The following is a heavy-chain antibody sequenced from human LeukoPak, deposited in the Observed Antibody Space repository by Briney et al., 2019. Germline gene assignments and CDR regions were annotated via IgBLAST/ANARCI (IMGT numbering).Heavy chain of an antibody. CDR2: ISAYNGHT. D-gene: IGHD1-26*01. Sequence: ASVKVSCKASGYTLTSYGINWMRQAPGQGLEWMGWISAYNGHTNYVQKFQGRVTMTTDTSTSTAYMELRSLRSDDTAVYYCARGIHSGSSGPYYFDYWGQGTLVTVSS. J-gene: IGHJ4*02. V-gene: IGHV1-18*01. CDR1: GYTLTSYG. CDR3: ARGIHSGSSGPYYFDY.